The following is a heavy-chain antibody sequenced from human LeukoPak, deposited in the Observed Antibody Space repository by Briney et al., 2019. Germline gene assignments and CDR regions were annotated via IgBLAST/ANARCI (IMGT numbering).Heavy chain of an antibody. V-gene: IGHV1-69*05. CDR2: IIPIFGTA. J-gene: IGHJ6*03. D-gene: IGHD4-17*01. CDR3: ARGGPTTSFFSYYYYMDV. Sequence: SVEVSCKASGGTFSSYAISWVRQAPGQGLEWMGGIIPIFGTANYAQKFQGRVTITTDESTSTAYMELSSLRSEDTAVYYCARGGPTTSFFSYYYYMDVWGKGTTVTVSS. CDR1: GGTFSSYA.